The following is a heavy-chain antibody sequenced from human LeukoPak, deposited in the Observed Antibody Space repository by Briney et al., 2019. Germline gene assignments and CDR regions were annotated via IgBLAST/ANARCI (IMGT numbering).Heavy chain of an antibody. Sequence: NASETLSLTCSVSGDSVTSYYWSWIRQPPGKGLEWIGYVSSDGTTNSTPSLRSRVIMSVDTAKNHISLSLTSLTAADTAIYYRARLDCTGDGCYNHWGQGTLVTVSS. CDR2: VSSDGTT. CDR3: ARLDCTGDGCYNH. V-gene: IGHV4-59*08. J-gene: IGHJ4*02. D-gene: IGHD2-8*02. CDR1: GDSVTSYY.